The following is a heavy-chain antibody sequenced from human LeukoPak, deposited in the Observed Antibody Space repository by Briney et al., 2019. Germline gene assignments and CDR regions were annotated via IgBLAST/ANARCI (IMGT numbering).Heavy chain of an antibody. J-gene: IGHJ6*02. D-gene: IGHD6-13*01. CDR2: INWNGGST. Sequence: GGSLRLSCAASGFTFDDYGMSWVRQAPGKGLEWVSGINWNGGSTAYADSVKGRFTISRDNAKNTLYLQMNSLRAEDTAEYYCARGFYSSSSERKVHYYYGMDVWGQGTTVTVSS. V-gene: IGHV3-20*04. CDR1: GFTFDDYG. CDR3: ARGFYSSSSERKVHYYYGMDV.